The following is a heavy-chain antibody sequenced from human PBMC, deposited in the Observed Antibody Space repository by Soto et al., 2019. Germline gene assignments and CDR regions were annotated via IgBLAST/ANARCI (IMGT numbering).Heavy chain of an antibody. CDR1: TYTFTNYD. D-gene: IGHD7-27*01. J-gene: IGHJ4*02. Sequence: QVQLVQSGAEVKKPGASVKVSCKASTYTFTNYDINWFRQATGQGLEWMGWMNHTNGNTGYAQNFQGRVTMTRSTSITTAYMELSSLRSEDTAVYYCAKGPRNWGVDYWGQGTLVTVSS. CDR3: AKGPRNWGVDY. V-gene: IGHV1-8*01. CDR2: MNHTNGNT.